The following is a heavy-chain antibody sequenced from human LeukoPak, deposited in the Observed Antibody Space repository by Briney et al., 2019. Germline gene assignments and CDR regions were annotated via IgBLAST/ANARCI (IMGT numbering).Heavy chain of an antibody. J-gene: IGHJ4*02. CDR2: ISGSGGST. CDR1: GFTFSSYA. D-gene: IGHD6-13*01. CDR3: AKDRGPSSSWYY. Sequence: SGGSLRLSCAASGFTFSSYAMSWVRQAPGKGLEWVSAISGSGGSTYYADSVKGRFTISRDNSKNTLYLQMNSLRAEDTAVYYCAKDRGPSSSWYYWGQGTLVTVSS. V-gene: IGHV3-23*01.